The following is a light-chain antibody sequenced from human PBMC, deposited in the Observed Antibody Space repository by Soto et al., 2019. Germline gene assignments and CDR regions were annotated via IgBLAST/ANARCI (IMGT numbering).Light chain of an antibody. J-gene: IGLJ3*02. CDR3: SSFAGSNHVV. CDR2: DVS. V-gene: IGLV2-8*01. Sequence: QSVLTQPPSASGSPGQSVTISCAGTSSDVGGYDHVSWYQQHPGKAPKLMIYDVSKRPSGVPDRFSGSKSGNAASLTVSGIQTEDEADYYCSSFAGSNHVVFGGGTKLTVL. CDR1: SSDVGGYDH.